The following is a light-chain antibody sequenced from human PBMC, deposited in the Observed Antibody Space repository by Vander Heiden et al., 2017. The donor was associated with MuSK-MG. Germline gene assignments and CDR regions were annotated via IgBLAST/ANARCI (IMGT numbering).Light chain of an antibody. V-gene: IGKV3-20*01. CDR2: AAF. CDR1: QYFSSNY. CDR3: QQDDNSPIT. Sequence: EIVLTQSPGTLSLSPGEGATLSCRASQYFSSNYVAWYQQKAGQAPRLLIYAAFKRTTGVPDRFSGSVSGTDFTLTISRLEPEDFAVYYCQQDDNSPITFGQGTQMEIK. J-gene: IGKJ5*01.